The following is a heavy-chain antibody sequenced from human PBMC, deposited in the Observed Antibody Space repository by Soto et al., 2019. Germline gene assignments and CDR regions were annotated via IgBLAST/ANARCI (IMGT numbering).Heavy chain of an antibody. V-gene: IGHV4-30-2*01. CDR2: IYHSGST. D-gene: IGHD2-15*01. CDR1: GGSISSGGYS. J-gene: IGHJ5*02. Sequence: SETLSLTCAVSGGSISSGGYSWSWIRQPPGKGLEWIGYIYHSGSTYYNPSLKSRVTISVDRSKNQFSLKLSSVTAADTAVYYCARVMGYCSGGSCSGFNWFDPWGQGTLVTVS. CDR3: ARVMGYCSGGSCSGFNWFDP.